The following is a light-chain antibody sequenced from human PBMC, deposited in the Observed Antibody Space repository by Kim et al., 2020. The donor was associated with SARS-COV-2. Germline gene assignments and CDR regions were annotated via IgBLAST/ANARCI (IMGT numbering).Light chain of an antibody. V-gene: IGKV1-39*01. Sequence: DIQMTQSPSSLSASVGDSVSITCRSSQTIHTYLNWYQQKPGKAHKLLIFGASSLEAGVPSRFSGRGSGTDFTLTISSLQPEDFATYYCQHSYTTLGHTFGGGTKVDIK. CDR3: QHSYTTLGHT. J-gene: IGKJ4*02. CDR2: GAS. CDR1: QTIHTY.